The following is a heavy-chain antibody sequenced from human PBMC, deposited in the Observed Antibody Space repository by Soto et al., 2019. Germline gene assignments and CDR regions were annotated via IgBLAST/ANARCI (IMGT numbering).Heavy chain of an antibody. V-gene: IGHV3-66*01. Sequence: GGSLRLSCAASGFTVSSNYMSWVRQAPGKGLEWVSVIYSGGSTYYADSVKGRFTISRDNSKNTLYLQMNSLRAEDTAVYYCARLPYSSGWPHFDYWGQGTLVTVSS. J-gene: IGHJ4*02. CDR1: GFTVSSNY. D-gene: IGHD6-19*01. CDR2: IYSGGST. CDR3: ARLPYSSGWPHFDY.